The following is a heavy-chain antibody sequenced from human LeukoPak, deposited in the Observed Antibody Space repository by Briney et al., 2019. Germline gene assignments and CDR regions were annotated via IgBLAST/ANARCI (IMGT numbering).Heavy chain of an antibody. Sequence: GGSLRLSCAASGFTFSCYAMSWVRQAPGKGLQWVSAISGTGTSTYYADSVKGRFTISRDNSKNTLFLRMNSLRADDTAIYYCAKFLEDAALIHDWWGQGTLVAVSS. CDR1: GFTFSCYA. V-gene: IGHV3-23*01. CDR3: AKFLEDAALIHDW. D-gene: IGHD3-3*01. CDR2: ISGTGTST. J-gene: IGHJ4*02.